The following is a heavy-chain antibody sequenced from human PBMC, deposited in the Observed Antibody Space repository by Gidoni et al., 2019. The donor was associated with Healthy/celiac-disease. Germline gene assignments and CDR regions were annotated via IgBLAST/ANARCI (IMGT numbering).Heavy chain of an antibody. CDR2: ISAYNGNT. CDR3: ARPMTYYDFWSGYPGGDYYYYGMDV. J-gene: IGHJ6*02. CDR1: GYTFTSYG. Sequence: QVQLVQSGAEVKKPGASVKVSCKASGYTFTSYGISWVRQAPGQGLEWMGWISAYNGNTNYAQKLQGRVTMTTDTSTSTAYMELRSLRSDDTAVYYCARPMTYYDFWSGYPGGDYYYYGMDVWGQGTTVTVSS. V-gene: IGHV1-18*01. D-gene: IGHD3-3*01.